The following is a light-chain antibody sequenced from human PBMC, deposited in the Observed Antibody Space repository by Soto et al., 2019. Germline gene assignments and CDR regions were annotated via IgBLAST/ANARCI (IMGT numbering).Light chain of an antibody. Sequence: IQLTQSPSSLSASVGDRVTISCRASQGIANFLAWYQQKPGKAPKLLIYGASTLQSGVPSRFSGSGSGKDFALTISSLQPEDFATYYCQQLNSFPIPFGPGTKVDIK. CDR3: QQLNSFPIP. J-gene: IGKJ3*01. V-gene: IGKV1-9*01. CDR2: GAS. CDR1: QGIANF.